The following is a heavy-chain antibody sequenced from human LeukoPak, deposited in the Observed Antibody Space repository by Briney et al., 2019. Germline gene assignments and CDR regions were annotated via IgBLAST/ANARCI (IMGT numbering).Heavy chain of an antibody. CDR1: AFTFSNYW. D-gene: IGHD4-23*01. J-gene: IGHJ4*02. V-gene: IGHV3-7*01. CDR2: MKEDRGEI. Sequence: PGGSLRLSCAASAFTFSNYWMSWVRQSPGKGLEWVANMKEDRGEINYVDSVEGRFTISRDNAKNSLYLQMNSLRVDDTAVYYCVRDRGYSTFDYWGQGTLVTVSS. CDR3: VRDRGYSTFDY.